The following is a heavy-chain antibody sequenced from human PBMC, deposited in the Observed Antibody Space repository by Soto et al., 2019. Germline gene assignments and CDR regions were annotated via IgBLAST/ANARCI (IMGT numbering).Heavy chain of an antibody. J-gene: IGHJ5*02. D-gene: IGHD5-12*01. CDR3: ARDPSGYDSGWFDP. CDR1: GFTFSSYW. V-gene: IGHV3-74*01. CDR2: INSDGSST. Sequence: EVQLVESGGGLVQPGGSLRLSCAASGFTFSSYWMHWVRQAPGKGLVWVSRINSDGSSTSYADSVKGRFTISRDNAKNTLYLQMNRPRAEDTAVDYCARDPSGYDSGWFDPWGRGTLVTVSS.